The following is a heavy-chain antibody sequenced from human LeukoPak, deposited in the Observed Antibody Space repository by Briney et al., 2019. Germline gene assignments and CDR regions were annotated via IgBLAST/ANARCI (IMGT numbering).Heavy chain of an antibody. CDR2: ISPTGSTT. V-gene: IGHV3-74*01. D-gene: IGHD6-6*01. J-gene: IGHJ4*02. Sequence: GGSLRLSCAASGFTFSAFWMHWARQLPGKGLVWVSRISPTGSTTSYADSVKGRFTVSRDNAKNTLYLQVNNLRAEDTAVYYCARGPNSNWSGLDFWGQGTLLTVSS. CDR1: GFTFSAFW. CDR3: ARGPNSNWSGLDF.